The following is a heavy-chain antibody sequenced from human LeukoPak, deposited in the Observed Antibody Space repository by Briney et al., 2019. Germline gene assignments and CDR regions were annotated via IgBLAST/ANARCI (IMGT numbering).Heavy chain of an antibody. CDR2: INSDGSST. V-gene: IGHV3-74*01. J-gene: IGHJ3*02. Sequence: PGGSLRLSRAASGFTFSSYWMHWVRQAPGKGLVWVSRINSDGSSTSYADSVKGRFAISRDNAKNTLYLQMNSLRAEDTAVYYCARDRWELLNAFDIWGQGTMVTVSS. CDR1: GFTFSSYW. CDR3: ARDRWELLNAFDI. D-gene: IGHD1-26*01.